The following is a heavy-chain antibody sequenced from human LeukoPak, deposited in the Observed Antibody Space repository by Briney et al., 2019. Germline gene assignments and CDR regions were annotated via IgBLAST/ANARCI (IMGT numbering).Heavy chain of an antibody. CDR3: AKGYYYYYYMDV. V-gene: IGHV3-21*04. Sequence: GGSLRLSCAASGFTFSSYSMNWVRQAPGKGLEWVSSISSSSSYIYYADSVKGRFTISRDNAKNSLYLQMNSLRTEDTALYYCAKGYYYYYYMDVWGKGTTVTVSS. J-gene: IGHJ6*03. CDR2: ISSSSSYI. CDR1: GFTFSSYS.